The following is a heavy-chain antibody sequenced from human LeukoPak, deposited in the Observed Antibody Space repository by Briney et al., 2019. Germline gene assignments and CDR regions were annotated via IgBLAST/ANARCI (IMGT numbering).Heavy chain of an antibody. J-gene: IGHJ4*02. CDR3: ARDLWGNVGKLCPSY. V-gene: IGHV1-2*02. D-gene: IGHD3-16*01. CDR1: GYTFTGYY. Sequence: GASVKVSCKASGYTFTGYYMHWVRQAPGQGLEWMGWINPNSGGTSYAQKFQGRVTMTRDMSTSTVYMELSSLRSEDTAVYYCARDLWGNVGKLCPSYWGQGTLVTVSS. CDR2: INPNSGGT.